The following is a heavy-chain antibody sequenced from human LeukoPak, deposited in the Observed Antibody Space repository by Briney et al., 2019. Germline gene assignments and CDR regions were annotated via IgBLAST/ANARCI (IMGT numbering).Heavy chain of an antibody. CDR1: GYTFTSYG. D-gene: IGHD6-19*01. J-gene: IGHJ6*04. CDR3: ARAGAGYSSGWAYYYYGMDV. V-gene: IGHV1-18*04. CDR2: ISAYNGNT. Sequence: ASVKVSCKASGYTFTSYGISWVRQAPGQGLEWMGWISAYNGNTSYAQKLQGRVTMTTDTSTSTAYMELRSLRSDDTAVYYCARAGAGYSSGWAYYYYGMDVWGKGTTVTVSS.